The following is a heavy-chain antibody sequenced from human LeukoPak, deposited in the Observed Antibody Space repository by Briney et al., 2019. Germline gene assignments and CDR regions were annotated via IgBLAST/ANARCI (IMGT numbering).Heavy chain of an antibody. CDR1: GFTFSSYG. CDR2: ISYDGSNK. V-gene: IGHV3-30*18. CDR3: AKDSVDTAMVSFVDY. J-gene: IGHJ4*02. Sequence: GRSLRLSCAASGFTFSSYGMHGVRQAPGKGREWGAVISYDGSNKYYADSVKGRFTISRDNSKNTLYLQMNSLRAEDTAVYYCAKDSVDTAMVSFVDYWGQGTLVTVSS. D-gene: IGHD5-18*01.